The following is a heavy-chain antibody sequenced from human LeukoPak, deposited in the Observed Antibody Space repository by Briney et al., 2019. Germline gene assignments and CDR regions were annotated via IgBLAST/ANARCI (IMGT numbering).Heavy chain of an antibody. Sequence: ASVKVSCKASGYTFTSYDINWVRQAPGQGLEWMGIINPSGGSTSYAQKFQGRVTMTRDTSTSTVYMELSSLRSEDTAVYYCARDSAPRITIFGVVIKSYYGMDVWGQGTTVTVSS. J-gene: IGHJ6*02. CDR1: GYTFTSYD. V-gene: IGHV1-46*01. D-gene: IGHD3-3*01. CDR2: INPSGGST. CDR3: ARDSAPRITIFGVVIKSYYGMDV.